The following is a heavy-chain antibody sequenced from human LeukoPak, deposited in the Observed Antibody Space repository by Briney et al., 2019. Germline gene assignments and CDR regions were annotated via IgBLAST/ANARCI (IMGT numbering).Heavy chain of an antibody. CDR3: VMAAAGTRDGYYYYGMDV. Sequence: GGSLRLSCAASGFTFSSYAMHWVRQAPGKGLEWVAVISYDGSNKYYADSVKGRFTISRDNSKNTLYLRMNSLRAEDTAVYYCVMAAAGTRDGYYYYGMDVWGQGTTVTVSS. CDR1: GFTFSSYA. D-gene: IGHD6-13*01. J-gene: IGHJ6*02. V-gene: IGHV3-30-3*01. CDR2: ISYDGSNK.